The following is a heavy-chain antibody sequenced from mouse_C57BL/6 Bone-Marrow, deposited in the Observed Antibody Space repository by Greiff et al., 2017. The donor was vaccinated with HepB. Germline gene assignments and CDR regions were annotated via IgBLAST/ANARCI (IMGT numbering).Heavy chain of an antibody. CDR3: ARRGFAMVKYFDY. Sequence: VKLVESGPELVKPGASVKISCKASGYAFSSSWMNWVKQRPGKGLEWIGRIYPGDGDTNYNGKFKGKATLTADKSSSTAYMQLSSLTSEDSAVYFCARRGFAMVKYFDYWGQGTTLTVSS. D-gene: IGHD2-2*01. CDR1: GYAFSSSW. J-gene: IGHJ2*01. CDR2: IYPGDGDT. V-gene: IGHV1-82*01.